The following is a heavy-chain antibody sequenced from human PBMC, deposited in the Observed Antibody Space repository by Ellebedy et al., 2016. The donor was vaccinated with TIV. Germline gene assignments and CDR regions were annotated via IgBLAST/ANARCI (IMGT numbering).Heavy chain of an antibody. J-gene: IGHJ4*02. CDR3: AKTDGSGSYVAYDY. Sequence: GGSLRLXCAASGFTFSSYAMSWVRQAPGKGLEWVSAISGSGGSTYYADSVKGRFTISRDNSKNTLYLQMNSLRAEDTAVYCCAKTDGSGSYVAYDYWGQGILVTVSS. V-gene: IGHV3-23*01. CDR2: ISGSGGST. D-gene: IGHD3-10*01. CDR1: GFTFSSYA.